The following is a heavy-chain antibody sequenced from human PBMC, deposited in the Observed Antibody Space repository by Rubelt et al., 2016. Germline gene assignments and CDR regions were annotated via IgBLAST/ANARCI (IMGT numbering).Heavy chain of an antibody. V-gene: IGHV3-33*01. D-gene: IGHD6-6*01. Sequence: QVQLVESGGGVVQPGRSLRLSCAASGFTFSSYGMHWVRQAPGKGLEWVAVISSGSNTYYADSVKGRFTISRDSSKSTVYLQISSLRAEDTAVYYCARGGRLAPLVMGDSWGQGTLVTVSS. CDR2: ISSGSNT. J-gene: IGHJ4*02. CDR3: ARGGRLAPLVMGDS. CDR1: GFTFSSYG.